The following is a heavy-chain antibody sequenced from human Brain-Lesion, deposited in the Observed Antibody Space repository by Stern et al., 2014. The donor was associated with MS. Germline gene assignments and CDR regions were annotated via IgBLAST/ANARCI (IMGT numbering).Heavy chain of an antibody. J-gene: IGHJ4*02. D-gene: IGHD6-19*01. CDR2: IFYTGGT. CDR1: GGSIGRSSYY. CDR3: ARGAGVFDS. Sequence: VQLVQSGPGLVKPSETLSLTCTVSGGSIGRSSYYWGWIRQPPGKGLEWIGNIFYTGGTFSDPSLTSPVTTSLDTSHNPFSLRLNSVTAADTAVYYCARGAGVFDSWGQGTLVTVSP. V-gene: IGHV4-39*02.